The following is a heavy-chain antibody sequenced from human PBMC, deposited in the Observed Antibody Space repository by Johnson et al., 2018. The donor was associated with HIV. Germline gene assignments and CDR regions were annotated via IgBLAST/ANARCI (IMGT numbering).Heavy chain of an antibody. CDR2: TPGGDGGT. Sequence: VQLVESGGGLVQPGGSLRVSCAASGFKYAASGLAFSNYAVKWVSHTPGGDGGTSFADSVRGRYIISRDNSKNTVYLQMNSLRAEATAVYYCARDYYDSSGYHHAFDIWGQGTMVTVSS. CDR1: GFKYAA. CDR3: ARDYYDSSGYHHAFDI. J-gene: IGHJ3*02. V-gene: IGHV3-23*04. D-gene: IGHD3-22*01.